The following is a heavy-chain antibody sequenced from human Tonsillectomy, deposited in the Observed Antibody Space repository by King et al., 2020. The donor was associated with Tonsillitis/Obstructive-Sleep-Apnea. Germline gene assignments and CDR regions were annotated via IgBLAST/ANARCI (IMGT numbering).Heavy chain of an antibody. CDR1: GGSINSSSYY. CDR3: ARHLYFYDTSGYSQFDP. CDR2: IYYTGTT. J-gene: IGHJ5*02. D-gene: IGHD3-22*01. Sequence: QLQESGPGLVKPSETLSLTCTVSGGSINSSSYYWGWVRQPPGKGLEWIGSIYYTGTTSYNPSLKSRVTIYVDTSKKQFSLTLGSVTAADTAVYYCARHLYFYDTSGYSQFDPWGQGTLVTVSS. V-gene: IGHV4-39*01.